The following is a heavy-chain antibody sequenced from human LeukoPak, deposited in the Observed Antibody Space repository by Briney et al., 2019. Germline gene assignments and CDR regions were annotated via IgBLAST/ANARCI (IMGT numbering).Heavy chain of an antibody. CDR3: ARAGWYELPRYAFDI. V-gene: IGHV1-18*01. J-gene: IGHJ3*02. CDR1: GYTFTSYG. Sequence: ASVKVSCKASGYTFTSYGISWVRQAPGQGLEWMGWISAYNGYANYAQKLQGRVTITTDTSTSTAYMELRSLRSDDTAVYYCARAGWYELPRYAFDIWGQGTMVTVSS. D-gene: IGHD6-19*01. CDR2: ISAYNGYA.